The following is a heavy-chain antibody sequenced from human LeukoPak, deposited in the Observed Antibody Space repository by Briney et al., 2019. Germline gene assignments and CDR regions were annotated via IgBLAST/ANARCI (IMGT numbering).Heavy chain of an antibody. CDR3: VRALGGALWPNAFDI. CDR2: IKQDGSES. D-gene: IGHD4-23*01. V-gene: IGHV3-7*05. J-gene: IGHJ3*02. Sequence: GGSLRLSCAASGFTFSNYWMTWVRQAPGIGREGVANIKQDGSESYYVASVRGRFTISRDNAKRSLSLQINSLRAEDTAVYYCVRALGGALWPNAFDIWGQGTRVTVSS. CDR1: GFTFSNYW.